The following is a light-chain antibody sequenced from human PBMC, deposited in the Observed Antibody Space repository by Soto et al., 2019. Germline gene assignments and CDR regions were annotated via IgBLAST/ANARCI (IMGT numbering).Light chain of an antibody. CDR3: QSYDSSLSGHVV. J-gene: IGLJ2*01. CDR2: SNS. Sequence: VVTQPPSVSGAPGQRVTISCTGSSSNIGAGYNVHWYQQLPGTAPKLLIYSNSNRPSGVPDRFSGSKSGTSASLAITGLQAEDEADYYCQSYDSSLSGHVVFGGGTKVTVL. CDR1: SSNIGAGYN. V-gene: IGLV1-40*01.